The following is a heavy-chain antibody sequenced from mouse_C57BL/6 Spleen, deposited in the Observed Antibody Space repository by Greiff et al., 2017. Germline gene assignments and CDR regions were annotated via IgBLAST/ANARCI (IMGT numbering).Heavy chain of an antibody. CDR3: ARQVDDYDPFGY. Sequence: EVQLMESGGDLVKPGGSLKLSCAASGFTFSSYGMSWVRQTPDKRLEWVATISSGGSYTYYPDSVKGRFTISRDNAKNTLYLQMSSLKSEDTAMYYCARQVDDYDPFGYWGQGTLVTVSA. CDR1: GFTFSSYG. CDR2: ISSGGSYT. J-gene: IGHJ3*01. D-gene: IGHD2-4*01. V-gene: IGHV5-6*01.